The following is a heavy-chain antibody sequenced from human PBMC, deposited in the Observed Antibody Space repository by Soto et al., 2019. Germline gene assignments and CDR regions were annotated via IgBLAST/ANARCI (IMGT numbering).Heavy chain of an antibody. V-gene: IGHV3-21*01. CDR2: ISSTSNYK. Sequence: GGSLRLSCAASGFTFSSYSMNWVRQAPGKGLEWVSSISSTSNYKYYADSVKGRFTISRDNAKNSLYLQMNSLRAEDTAVYYCARDQPQTYYDDSSGQVDYWGQGTLVTVSS. CDR3: ARDQPQTYYDDSSGQVDY. J-gene: IGHJ4*02. D-gene: IGHD3-22*01. CDR1: GFTFSSYS.